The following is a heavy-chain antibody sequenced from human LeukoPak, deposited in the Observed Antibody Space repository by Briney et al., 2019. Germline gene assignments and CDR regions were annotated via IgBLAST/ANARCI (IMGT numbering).Heavy chain of an antibody. CDR3: ANAMVRGLPFAPEFDY. Sequence: GGSLRLSCAASGFTFSSYAMHWVRQAPGKGLEWVAVISYDGSNKYYADSVKGRFTISRDNSKNTLYLQMNSLRAEDTAVYYCANAMVRGLPFAPEFDYWGQGTLVTVSS. J-gene: IGHJ4*02. D-gene: IGHD3-10*01. CDR2: ISYDGSNK. V-gene: IGHV3-30*04. CDR1: GFTFSSYA.